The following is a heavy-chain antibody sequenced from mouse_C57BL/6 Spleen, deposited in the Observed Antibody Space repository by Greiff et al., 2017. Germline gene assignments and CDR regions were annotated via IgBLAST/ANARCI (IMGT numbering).Heavy chain of an antibody. CDR1: GYTFTSYW. V-gene: IGHV1-55*01. CDR3: ARNYGSSSFAY. J-gene: IGHJ3*01. D-gene: IGHD1-1*01. Sequence: QVHVKQPGAELVKPGASVKMSCKASGYTFTSYWITWVKQRPGQGLEWIGDIYPGSGSTNYNEKFKSKATLTVDTSSSTAYMQLSSLTSEDSAVYYCARNYGSSSFAYWGQGTLVTVSA. CDR2: IYPGSGST.